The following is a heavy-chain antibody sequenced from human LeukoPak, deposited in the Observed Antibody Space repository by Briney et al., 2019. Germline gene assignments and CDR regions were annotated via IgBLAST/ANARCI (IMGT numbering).Heavy chain of an antibody. J-gene: IGHJ3*02. CDR2: ISGSGGST. D-gene: IGHD3-22*01. V-gene: IGHV3-23*01. CDR1: GFTFSSYA. Sequence: GGSLRLSCAASGFTFSSYAMSWVRQAPGKGLEWVSAISGSGGSTYYADSVKGRFTISRDNSKNTLYLQMNSLRAEDMAVYYCAKVSYYYDSSGYRSLDAFDIWGQGTMVTVSS. CDR3: AKVSYYYDSSGYRSLDAFDI.